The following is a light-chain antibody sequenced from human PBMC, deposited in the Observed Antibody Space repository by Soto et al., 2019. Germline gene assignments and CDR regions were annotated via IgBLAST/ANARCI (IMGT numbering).Light chain of an antibody. CDR1: QSVSRS. CDR2: GAS. Sequence: IVMTLSPATLSVSPGERVPLSCRASQSVSRSLAWYQQKPGQAPRLLIYGASTRATGIPARFSGSGSGTELTLTISSLQSEDFAVYYCQQYNTWPPFTFGPGTKVEIK. CDR3: QQYNTWPPFT. J-gene: IGKJ3*01. V-gene: IGKV3-15*01.